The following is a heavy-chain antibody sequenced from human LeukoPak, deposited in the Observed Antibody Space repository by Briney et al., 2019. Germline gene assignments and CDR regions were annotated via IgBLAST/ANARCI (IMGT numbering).Heavy chain of an antibody. CDR2: IYGASST. J-gene: IGHJ4*02. D-gene: IGHD3-22*01. V-gene: IGHV3-53*01. Sequence: PGGSLSLSCAASGFSVSSNHMSWVRQAPGKGLEWVSVIYGASSTYYADSVKGRFTISRDNSKNTLYLQMNSLRAEDKAVYYCAKTAMIDWPPVWGQGTLVTVSS. CDR1: GFSVSSNH. CDR3: AKTAMIDWPPV.